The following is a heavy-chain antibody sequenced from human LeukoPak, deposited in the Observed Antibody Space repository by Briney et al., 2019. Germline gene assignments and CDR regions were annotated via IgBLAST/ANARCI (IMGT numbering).Heavy chain of an antibody. J-gene: IGHJ4*02. D-gene: IGHD6-13*01. V-gene: IGHV4-39*01. CDR2: MSFTGTT. CDR1: GGSISTNFHS. CDR3: ARLTPPHLAAADPPDFDF. Sequence: SETLSLTCTVSGGSISTNFHSWGWIRQPPGKGLEWIGSMSFTGTTYYNPSLKSRLTISVDTSKNEVSLRLSSVTAADTAVYYCARLTPPHLAAADPPDFDFWGQGTLVTVSS.